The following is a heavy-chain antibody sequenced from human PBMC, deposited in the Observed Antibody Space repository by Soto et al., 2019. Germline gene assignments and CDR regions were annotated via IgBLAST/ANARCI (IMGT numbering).Heavy chain of an antibody. CDR3: ARGSRSRFRDGYAVDFDY. V-gene: IGHV4-61*05. CDR1: GGSISSSSYY. Sequence: SETLSLTCTVSGGSISSSSYYWGWIRQPPGKGLEWIGYIYYSGSTNYNPSLKSRVTISVDTSKNQFSLKLSSVTAADTAVYYCARGSRSRFRDGYAVDFDYWGQGTLVTVSS. CDR2: IYYSGST. J-gene: IGHJ4*02. D-gene: IGHD5-12*01.